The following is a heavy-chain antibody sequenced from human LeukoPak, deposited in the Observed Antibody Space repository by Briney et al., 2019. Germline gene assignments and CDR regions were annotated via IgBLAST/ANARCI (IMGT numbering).Heavy chain of an antibody. CDR2: ISGSGGST. CDR1: GGSFSGYY. J-gene: IGHJ4*02. D-gene: IGHD6-19*01. V-gene: IGHV3-23*01. CDR3: AKYWAVAGEDY. Sequence: ETLSLTCAVYGGSFSGYYWSWVRQAPGKGLEWVSAISGSGGSTYYADSVKGRFTISRDNSKNTLYLQMNSLRAEDTAVYYCAKYWAVAGEDYWGQGTLVTVSS.